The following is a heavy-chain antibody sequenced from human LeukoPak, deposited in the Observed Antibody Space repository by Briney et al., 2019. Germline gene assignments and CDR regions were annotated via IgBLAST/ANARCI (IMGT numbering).Heavy chain of an antibody. D-gene: IGHD3-10*01. Sequence: GGSLRLSCAASGFTFSSYGMHWVRQAPGKGLEWVAVISYDGSNKYYADSVKGRFTISRDNSKNTLYLQMNSLRAEDTAVYYCAREGGSGSFYDSSDFGGQGTLVTVSS. CDR1: GFTFSSYG. V-gene: IGHV3-30*03. CDR2: ISYDGSNK. CDR3: AREGGSGSFYDSSDF. J-gene: IGHJ4*02.